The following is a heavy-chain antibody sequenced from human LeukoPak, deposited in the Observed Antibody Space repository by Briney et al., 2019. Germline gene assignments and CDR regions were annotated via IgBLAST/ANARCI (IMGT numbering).Heavy chain of an antibody. CDR1: KYTLTDHD. Sequence: ASVKVSCKASKYTLTDHDIHWVRQAPGQRLEWMGWINPGNGNTKYSQKFQGRVTITRDTSTSTAYMELRSLRSDDTAVYYCARDRGSYYDFWSGPIFSDYWGQGTLVTVSS. J-gene: IGHJ4*02. CDR2: INPGNGNT. CDR3: ARDRGSYYDFWSGPIFSDY. D-gene: IGHD3-3*01. V-gene: IGHV1-3*01.